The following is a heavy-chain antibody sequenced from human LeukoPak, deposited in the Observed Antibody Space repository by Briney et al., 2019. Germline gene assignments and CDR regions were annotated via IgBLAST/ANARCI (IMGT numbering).Heavy chain of an antibody. Sequence: SETLSLTCTVSGGSVTSASHYWAWIRQPPGKGLEWIGSIHYSGSTYYSPSLKSRLTISGDTSKSQFSLKLSSVTAADTAVYYCARGGRYIVVVVAATNWFDPWGQGTLVTVSS. D-gene: IGHD2-15*01. V-gene: IGHV4-39*01. J-gene: IGHJ5*02. CDR2: IHYSGST. CDR1: GGSVTSASHY. CDR3: ARGGRYIVVVVAATNWFDP.